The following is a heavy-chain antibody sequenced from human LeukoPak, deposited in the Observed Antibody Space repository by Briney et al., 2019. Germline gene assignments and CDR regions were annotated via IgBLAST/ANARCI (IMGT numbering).Heavy chain of an antibody. D-gene: IGHD3-10*01. CDR1: GFTFSSFA. Sequence: GGSLRLSCAASGFTFSSFAVSWVRQAPGKGLEWVSVISTSGGSTYYADSVKGLFTISRDNSKSTLYLQMNSLRAEDTAVYYCARTMVRGVLKYYFDYWGQGNLVTVSS. V-gene: IGHV3-23*01. CDR2: ISTSGGST. CDR3: ARTMVRGVLKYYFDY. J-gene: IGHJ4*02.